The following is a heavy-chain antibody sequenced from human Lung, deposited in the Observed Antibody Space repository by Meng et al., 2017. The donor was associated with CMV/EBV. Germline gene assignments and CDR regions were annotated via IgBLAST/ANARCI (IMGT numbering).Heavy chain of an antibody. V-gene: IGHV1-24*01. J-gene: IGHJ4*02. Sequence: ASXXVSXKVSGYTLTELSRNWVRQDPGKGLEWMGGFDPEDGETIYAQHFQGRVTMTEDTSTDTAYMELSSLTSEDKAVYYCATGHYDSRGYYSRTLYYWDQGTXVTVSS. CDR1: GYTLTELS. D-gene: IGHD3-22*01. CDR2: FDPEDGET. CDR3: ATGHYDSRGYYSRTLYY.